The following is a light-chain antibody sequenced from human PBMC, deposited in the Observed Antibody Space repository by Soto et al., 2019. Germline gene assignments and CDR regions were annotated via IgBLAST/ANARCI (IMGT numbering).Light chain of an antibody. J-gene: IGKJ2*01. CDR1: QSVRSN. CDR2: AAS. V-gene: IGKV3-15*01. Sequence: EIVMTQSPATLSVSPGERATLSCRASQSVRSNLAWYQQKPGQAPRLLIYAASTWATGIPVRFSGSGSGTEFTLTISSLQSEDFAVYYCQQYNDWNTFGQGTKLEIK. CDR3: QQYNDWNT.